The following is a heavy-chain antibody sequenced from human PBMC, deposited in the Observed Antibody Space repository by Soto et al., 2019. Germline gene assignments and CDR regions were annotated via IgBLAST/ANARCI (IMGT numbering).Heavy chain of an antibody. D-gene: IGHD3-10*01. CDR2: IVGDSGAT. V-gene: IGHV1-18*01. CDR1: GEAVGTYG. J-gene: IGHJ4*02. CDR3: ARVAGYGSGSRRFDS. Sequence: QVQLMQSETEVAKPGASVKVSCKTSGEAVGTYGRTWVRQAPGQGLEWMGWIVGDSGATIYAQKFQGRVTMSMDRSPNTGYMELRSLTPDDSARYYCARVAGYGSGSRRFDSWGQGTLVSVSS.